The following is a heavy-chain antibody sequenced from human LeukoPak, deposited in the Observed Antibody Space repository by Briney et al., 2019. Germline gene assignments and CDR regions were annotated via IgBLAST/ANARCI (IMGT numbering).Heavy chain of an antibody. D-gene: IGHD3-22*01. CDR3: ARGRYYYDSSGVDAFSV. J-gene: IGHJ3*01. Sequence: KPGGSLRLSCAASVFIFSDYYMAWIRQAPGKGLEWVSCITSSGSTMSYADSVKGRFTISRDNAKKSLYMQMNSLRAEDTAVYFCARGRYYYDSSGVDAFSVWGQGTMVTVSS. CDR2: ITSSGSTM. V-gene: IGHV3-11*01. CDR1: VFIFSDYY.